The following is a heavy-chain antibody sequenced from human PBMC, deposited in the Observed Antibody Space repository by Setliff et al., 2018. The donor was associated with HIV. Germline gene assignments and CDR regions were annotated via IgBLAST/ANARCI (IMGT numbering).Heavy chain of an antibody. D-gene: IGHD2-2*01. J-gene: IGHJ6*03. CDR3: ARDLPITIPKYYFYMDV. CDR1: GFAFSFYA. CDR2: INWNGGST. V-gene: IGHV3-20*04. Sequence: GGSLRLSCAASGFAFSFYAMNWVRQAPGKGLEWVSGINWNGGSTGYADSVKVRFTISRDDAKKSLYLQMNNLRAEDTALYYCARDLPITIPKYYFYMDVWGKGTTVTVSS.